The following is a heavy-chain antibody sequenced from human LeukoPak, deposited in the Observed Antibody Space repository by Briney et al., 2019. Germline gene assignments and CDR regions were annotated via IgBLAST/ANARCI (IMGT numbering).Heavy chain of an antibody. Sequence: GESLKISCKGSGYSFNSYYIGWVRQMPGKGLEWMGSIYPGDPETRYSPSFECQVTISLDRSITSAYLQWSSLKASDTAMYYCARGVDFWSGSPYFDFWGQGSLVTVS. CDR3: ARGVDFWSGSPYFDF. CDR2: IYPGDPET. V-gene: IGHV5-51*01. CDR1: GYSFNSYY. D-gene: IGHD3-3*01. J-gene: IGHJ4*02.